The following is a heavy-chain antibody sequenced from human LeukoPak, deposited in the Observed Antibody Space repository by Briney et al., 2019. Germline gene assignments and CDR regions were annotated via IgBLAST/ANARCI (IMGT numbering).Heavy chain of an antibody. D-gene: IGHD1-1*01. CDR3: ARRQGTTLNFDY. J-gene: IGHJ4*02. CDR1: GYTFSSYG. V-gene: IGHV1-18*01. CDR2: INAYKGNT. Sequence: ASVKVSCKASGYTFSSYGFSWVRQAPGQGLEWMGWINAYKGNTNYAQNLQGRVTMTTDTSTSTAYMELRSLRSDDTAVYYCARRQGTTLNFDYWGPGTLVTVSS.